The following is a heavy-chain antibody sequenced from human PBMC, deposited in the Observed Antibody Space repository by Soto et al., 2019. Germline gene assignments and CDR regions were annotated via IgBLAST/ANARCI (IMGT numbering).Heavy chain of an antibody. J-gene: IGHJ6*02. V-gene: IGHV3-23*01. CDR3: AKGGPDYDFWSGYYTGMNYYYGMDV. CDR1: GFTFSSYA. D-gene: IGHD3-3*01. Sequence: GGSLRLSCAASGFTFSSYAMSWVRQAPGKGLEWVSAISGSGGSTYYADSVKGRFTISRDNSKNTLYLQMNSLRAEDTAVYYCAKGGPDYDFWSGYYTGMNYYYGMDVWGQGTTVTVSS. CDR2: ISGSGGST.